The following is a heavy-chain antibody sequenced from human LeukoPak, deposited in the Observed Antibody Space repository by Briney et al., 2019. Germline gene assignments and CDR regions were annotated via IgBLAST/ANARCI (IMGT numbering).Heavy chain of an antibody. J-gene: IGHJ3*02. CDR2: INPSGGTT. D-gene: IGHD1-26*01. CDR1: GYTFTGYY. Sequence: ASVKVSCKASGYTFTGYYMHWVRQAPGQGLEWMGIINPSGGTTRYAQKFQGRVSMTRDMSTSTAYMELRNLRSDDTAVYYCARGGRWELPRPYAFDIWGQGTMVTVSS. V-gene: IGHV1-46*01. CDR3: ARGGRWELPRPYAFDI.